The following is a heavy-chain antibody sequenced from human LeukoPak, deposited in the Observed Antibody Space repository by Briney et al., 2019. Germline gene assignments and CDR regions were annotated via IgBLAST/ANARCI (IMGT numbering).Heavy chain of an antibody. V-gene: IGHV4-34*01. CDR2: INHSGST. Sequence: PSETLSLTCAVYGGSFSGYYWSWIRQPPGKGLEWIGEINHSGSTNYNPSLKSRVTISVDTSKNQFSLKLSSVTAADTAVYYCARHATDYSNYKYYYYYMDVWGKGTTVTVSS. CDR1: GGSFSGYY. J-gene: IGHJ6*03. CDR3: ARHATDYSNYKYYYYYMDV. D-gene: IGHD4-11*01.